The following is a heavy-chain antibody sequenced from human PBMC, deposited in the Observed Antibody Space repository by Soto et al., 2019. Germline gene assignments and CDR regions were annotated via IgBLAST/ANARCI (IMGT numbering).Heavy chain of an antibody. Sequence: ASVKVSCKASGYTFTSYGISWVRQAPGQGLEWMGWISAYNGNTNYAQKLQGRVTMTTDTSTSTAYMELRSLRSEDTAVYYCARGGGTVTTFSGYYYYGMDVWGQGTTVTVSS. V-gene: IGHV1-18*04. CDR2: ISAYNGNT. J-gene: IGHJ6*02. CDR1: GYTFTSYG. CDR3: ARGGGTVTTFSGYYYYGMDV. D-gene: IGHD4-17*01.